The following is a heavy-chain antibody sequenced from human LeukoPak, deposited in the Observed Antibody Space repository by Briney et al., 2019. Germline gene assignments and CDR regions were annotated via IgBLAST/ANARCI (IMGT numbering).Heavy chain of an antibody. CDR1: GGSISSSSYY. Sequence: SETLSLTCTVSGGSISSSSYYWSWIRQPPGKGLEWIGEINHSGSTNYNPSLKSRVIISVDTSKNQFSLKLSSVTAADTAVYYCARGGDYVWGSYRPPRGDAFDIWGQGTMVTVSS. CDR2: INHSGST. CDR3: ARGGDYVWGSYRPPRGDAFDI. D-gene: IGHD3-16*02. J-gene: IGHJ3*02. V-gene: IGHV4-39*07.